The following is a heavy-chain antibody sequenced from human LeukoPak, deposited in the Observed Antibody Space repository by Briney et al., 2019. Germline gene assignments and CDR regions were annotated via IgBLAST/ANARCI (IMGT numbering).Heavy chain of an antibody. J-gene: IGHJ6*02. CDR1: GYTFTSYG. Sequence: ASVKVSCTASGYTFTSYGISWVRQAHGQGLEWMGWISAYNGNTNYAQKLQGRVTMTTDTSTSTAYMELRSLRSDDTAVYYCASWSYYYYYGMDVWGQGTTVTVSS. CDR3: ASWSYYYYYGMDV. V-gene: IGHV1-18*01. CDR2: ISAYNGNT.